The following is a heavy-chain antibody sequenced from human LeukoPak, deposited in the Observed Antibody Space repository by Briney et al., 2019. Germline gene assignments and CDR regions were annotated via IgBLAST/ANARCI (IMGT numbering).Heavy chain of an antibody. CDR1: GFTFSSYA. V-gene: IGHV3-23*01. D-gene: IGHD4-17*01. CDR3: AKENPPSYGDLRGGAFDI. CDR2: ISGSGGST. J-gene: IGHJ3*02. Sequence: PGGSLRLSCAASGFTFSSYAMSWVRQAPGKGLEWVSAISGSGGSTYYADSVKGRFTISRDNAKNSLYLQMNSLRAEDTALYYCAKENPPSYGDLRGGAFDIWGQGTMVTVSS.